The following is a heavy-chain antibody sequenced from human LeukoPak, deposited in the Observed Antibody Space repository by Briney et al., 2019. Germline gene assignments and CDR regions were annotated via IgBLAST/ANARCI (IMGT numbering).Heavy chain of an antibody. CDR3: AGLYYDINHSFDY. CDR1: GYTFTAYY. Sequence: ASVKVSCKASGYTFTAYYIHWVRQAPGQGLEWMGWINPTTRGTNYVQKFQGRVTMTGDTSISTVYMELSRLTSDDTAVYYCAGLYYDINHSFDYWGQGTLVTVSS. J-gene: IGHJ4*02. D-gene: IGHD3-22*01. CDR2: INPTTRGT. V-gene: IGHV1-2*02.